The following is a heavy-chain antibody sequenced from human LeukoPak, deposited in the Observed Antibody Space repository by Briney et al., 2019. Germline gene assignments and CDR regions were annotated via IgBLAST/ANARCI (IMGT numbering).Heavy chain of an antibody. J-gene: IGHJ6*03. CDR2: IYTSGST. V-gene: IGHV4-4*07. CDR3: ARDLWVGNYYGSGSPATTQNYYYYMDV. Sequence: PSETLSLTCTVSGGSISSYYWSWIRQPAGKGLEWIGRIYTSGSTNYNPSLKSRVTMSVDTSKNQFSLKLSSVTAADTAVYYCARDLWVGNYYGSGSPATTQNYYYYMDVWGKGTTVTISS. CDR1: GGSISSYY. D-gene: IGHD3-10*01.